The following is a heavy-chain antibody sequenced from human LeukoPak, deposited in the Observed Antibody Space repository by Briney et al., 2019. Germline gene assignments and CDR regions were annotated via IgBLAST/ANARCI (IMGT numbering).Heavy chain of an antibody. CDR1: GGSISSSSYY. CDR2: IYYSGST. D-gene: IGHD5-18*01. CDR3: ARIGSDGYSYGYNWFDP. J-gene: IGHJ5*01. Sequence: SETLSLTCTVSGGSISSSSYYWGWIRQPPGKGLEWIGSIYYSGSTYYNPSLKSRVTISVDTSKNQFSLKLSSVTAADTAVYYCARIGSDGYSYGYNWFDPWGQGTTVTVSS. V-gene: IGHV4-39*01.